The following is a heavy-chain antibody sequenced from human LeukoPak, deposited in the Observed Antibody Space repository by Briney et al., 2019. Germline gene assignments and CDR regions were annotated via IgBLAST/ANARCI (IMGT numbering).Heavy chain of an antibody. V-gene: IGHV4-34*01. CDR2: INHSGST. Sequence: SETLSLTCAVYGGSFSGYYWSWIRQPPGKGLEWIGEINHSGSTNYNPSLKSRVTISVDTSKNQFSLKLSPVTAADTAVYYCARGGDYGDYGGYFDLWGRGTLVTVSS. D-gene: IGHD4-17*01. J-gene: IGHJ2*01. CDR3: ARGGDYGDYGGYFDL. CDR1: GGSFSGYY.